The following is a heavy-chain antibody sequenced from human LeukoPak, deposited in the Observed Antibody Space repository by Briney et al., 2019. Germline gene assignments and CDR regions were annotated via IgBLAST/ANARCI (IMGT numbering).Heavy chain of an antibody. CDR3: ARDFAGDDYGDYIGWFDP. V-gene: IGHV3-21*01. CDR1: GFTFSSYS. D-gene: IGHD4-17*01. CDR2: ISSSSSYI. Sequence: GGSVRLSCAGSGFTFSSYSMNWVRQAPGKGLEWVSSISSSSSYIYYADSVKGRFTISRDNAKNSLYLQMNSLRAEDTAVYYCARDFAGDDYGDYIGWFDPWGQGTLVTVSS. J-gene: IGHJ5*02.